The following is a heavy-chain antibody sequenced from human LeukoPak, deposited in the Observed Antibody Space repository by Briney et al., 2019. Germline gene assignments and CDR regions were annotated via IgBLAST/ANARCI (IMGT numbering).Heavy chain of an antibody. CDR1: GGSISSYY. V-gene: IGHV4-34*01. CDR2: INHSGST. J-gene: IGHJ4*02. D-gene: IGHD5-24*01. Sequence: SETLSLTCTVSGGSISSYYWSWIRQPPGKGLEWIGEINHSGSTNYNPSLKSRVTISVDTSRNQFSLKLSSVTAADTAVYYCARGRLQRWLQPYYFDYWGQGTLVTVSS. CDR3: ARGRLQRWLQPYYFDY.